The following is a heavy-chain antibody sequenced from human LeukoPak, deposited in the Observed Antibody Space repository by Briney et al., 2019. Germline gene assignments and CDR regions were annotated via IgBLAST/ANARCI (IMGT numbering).Heavy chain of an antibody. J-gene: IGHJ4*02. CDR1: GFTFSNYV. V-gene: IGHV3-23*01. CDR2: IRGDSLDI. D-gene: IGHD1-26*01. Sequence: GGSLRLSCVASGFTFSNYVLNWVRQAPGEGLEFLAGIRGDSLDIEYGDSAKGRFTISRDDSKNTLYLQMSSLRVEGTAVYYCAKKVAGRYPFDDWGQGTLVTVSS. CDR3: AKKVAGRYPFDD.